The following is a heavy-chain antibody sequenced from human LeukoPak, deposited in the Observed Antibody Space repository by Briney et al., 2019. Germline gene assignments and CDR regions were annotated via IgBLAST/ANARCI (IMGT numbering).Heavy chain of an antibody. CDR1: GGSISSSNW. CDR2: IYHSGST. D-gene: IGHD6-19*01. V-gene: IGHV4-4*02. Sequence: SETLSLTCTVSGGSISSSNWWSWVRQPPGKGLEWIGEIYHSGSTNYNPSLKSRVTISVDTSKNQFSLKLSSVTAADTAVYYCARSSSGFYYYYGMDVWGQGTTVTVSS. J-gene: IGHJ6*02. CDR3: ARSSSGFYYYYGMDV.